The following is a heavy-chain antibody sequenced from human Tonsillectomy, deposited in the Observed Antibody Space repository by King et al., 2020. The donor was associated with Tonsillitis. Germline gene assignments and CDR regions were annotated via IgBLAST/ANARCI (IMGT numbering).Heavy chain of an antibody. V-gene: IGHV4-39*01. Sequence: QLQESGPGLVKPSETLSLTCTVSGVSISSSSYYWGWIRQPPGKGLEWLGSIFYRGGTYYNPSLKSRVTMSVDTSMNQSSLELTSVTAADTAVYYCARHHRGEVTPLGCFDIWGHGTMVPVSS. J-gene: IGHJ3*02. CDR2: IFYRGGT. D-gene: IGHD4-23*01. CDR1: GVSISSSSYY. CDR3: ARHHRGEVTPLGCFDI.